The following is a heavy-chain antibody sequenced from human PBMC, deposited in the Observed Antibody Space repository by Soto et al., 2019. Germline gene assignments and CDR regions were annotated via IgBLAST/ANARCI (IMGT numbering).Heavy chain of an antibody. V-gene: IGHV3-9*01. CDR1: GFTFGDYA. J-gene: IGHJ3*02. Sequence: PGGSLRLSCAASGFTFGDYAMRWVRQAPGKGLEWVSGISWNSGSIGYADSVKGRFTISRDNAKNSLYLQMNSLRAEDTALYYCAKDRNYDFWSGLRAFDIWGQGTMVTVSS. CDR3: AKDRNYDFWSGLRAFDI. CDR2: ISWNSGSI. D-gene: IGHD3-3*01.